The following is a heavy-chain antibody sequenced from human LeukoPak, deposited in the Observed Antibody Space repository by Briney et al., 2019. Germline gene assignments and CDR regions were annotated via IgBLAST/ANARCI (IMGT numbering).Heavy chain of an antibody. J-gene: IGHJ3*02. D-gene: IGHD1-26*01. CDR2: IYYSGST. V-gene: IGHV4-31*03. Sequence: PSQTLSLTCTVSGGSISSGGYYWSWIRQHPGKGLEWIGYIYYSGSTNYNPSLKSRVTISVDTSKNQFSLKLSSVTAADTAAYYCARSDLIVGLGAFDIWGQGTMVTVSS. CDR1: GGSISSGGYY. CDR3: ARSDLIVGLGAFDI.